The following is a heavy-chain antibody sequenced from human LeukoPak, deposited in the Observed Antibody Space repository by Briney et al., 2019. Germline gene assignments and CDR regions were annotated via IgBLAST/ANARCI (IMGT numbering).Heavy chain of an antibody. V-gene: IGHV3-74*01. D-gene: IGHD1/OR15-1a*01. CDR3: STVEHF. CDR1: GLTLSGYW. Sequence: PGGSLRLSCSASGLTLSGYWMHWVRQIPGKGLMWVSRIDSDGSGTSYADSVKGRFTISRDDVKNMLYLQMNSLRVEDTGLYYCSTVEHFWGQGTLVTVSS. J-gene: IGHJ4*02. CDR2: IDSDGSGT.